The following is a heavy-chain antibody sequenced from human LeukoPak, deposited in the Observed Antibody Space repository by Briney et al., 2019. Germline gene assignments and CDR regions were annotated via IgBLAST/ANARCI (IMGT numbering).Heavy chain of an antibody. Sequence: GGSLRLSCAASGFTFSSYAMSWVRQAPGKGLEWVSAISGSGGSTYYADSVKGRFTNSRDNSKNTLYLQMNSLRAEDTAVYYCAKRYFDWLNFDYWGQGTLVTVSS. J-gene: IGHJ4*02. CDR1: GFTFSSYA. CDR2: ISGSGGST. CDR3: AKRYFDWLNFDY. V-gene: IGHV3-23*01. D-gene: IGHD3-9*01.